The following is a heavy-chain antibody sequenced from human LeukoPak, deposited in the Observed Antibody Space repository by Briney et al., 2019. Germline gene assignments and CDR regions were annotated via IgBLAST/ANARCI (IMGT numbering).Heavy chain of an antibody. CDR2: MAVNGRT. CDR3: ARGDYDYLSGTYSFDL. D-gene: IGHD3-16*01. Sequence: SQTLSLTCTVSGDSISSGTYYWTWIRQPAGEGLEWIGRMAVNGRTNYNPSLKSRLTMSVNTSQNQFSLRLTSVTAADTAFYYCARGDYDYLSGTYSFDLWGQGIRVTVSS. V-gene: IGHV4-61*02. CDR1: GDSISSGTYY. J-gene: IGHJ5*02.